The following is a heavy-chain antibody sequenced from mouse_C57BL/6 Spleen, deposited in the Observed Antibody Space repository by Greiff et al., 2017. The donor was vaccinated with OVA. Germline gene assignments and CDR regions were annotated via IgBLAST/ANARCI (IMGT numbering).Heavy chain of an antibody. CDR2: ISYDGSN. CDR3: AREGDY. J-gene: IGHJ2*01. Sequence: EVQLQQSGPGLVKPSQPLSLTCSVTGYSITSGYYWNWIRQFPGNKLEWMGYISYDGSNNYNPSLKNRISITRDTSKNQFFLKLNSVTTEDTATYYCAREGDYWGQGTTLTVSS. V-gene: IGHV3-6*01. CDR1: GYSITSGYY.